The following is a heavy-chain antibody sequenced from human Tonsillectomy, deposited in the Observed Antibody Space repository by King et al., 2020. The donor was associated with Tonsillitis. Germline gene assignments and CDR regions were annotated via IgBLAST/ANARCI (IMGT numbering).Heavy chain of an antibody. J-gene: IGHJ4*02. CDR3: ARHGEDIVATSATGIDY. V-gene: IGHV4-39*07. CDR2: IYYSGST. Sequence: MQLQESGPGLVKPSETLSLTCTVSGGSISSSSYYWGWIRQPPGKGLEWIGSIYYSGSTYYNPSLKSRVTISVDTSKNQFSLKLSSVTAADTAVYYCARHGEDIVATSATGIDYWGQGTLVTVSS. CDR1: GGSISSSSYY. D-gene: IGHD5-12*01.